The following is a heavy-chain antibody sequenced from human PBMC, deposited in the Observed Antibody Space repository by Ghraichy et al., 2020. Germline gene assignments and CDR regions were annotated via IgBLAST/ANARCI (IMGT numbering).Heavy chain of an antibody. CDR1: GFTFSSYR. Sequence: GGSLRLSCAASGFTFSSYRMCWVRKAPGKGLEWVSNINQDGSEKYYVDSVKGRFTISRDNAKNSLYLQMNSLRAEDTAVYYCTREAGSWYYFDYWGQVTLVTVSS. V-gene: IGHV3-7*01. CDR3: TREAGSWYYFDY. CDR2: INQDGSEK. D-gene: IGHD6-13*01. J-gene: IGHJ4*02.